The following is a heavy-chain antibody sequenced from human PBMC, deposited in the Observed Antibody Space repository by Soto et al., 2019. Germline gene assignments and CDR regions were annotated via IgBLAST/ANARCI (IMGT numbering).Heavy chain of an antibody. J-gene: IGHJ4*02. CDR1: GFTFSSYW. V-gene: IGHV3-7*01. CDR2: IKQDGSEK. Sequence: EVQLVESGGGLVQPGGSLRLSCAASGFTFSSYWMSWVRQAPGKGLEWVANIKQDGSEKYYVDSVKGRFTISRDNAKNSLYLQMNSLRAEDTAVYYCAREMIAAASYPFDYWGQGTLVTVSS. D-gene: IGHD6-13*01. CDR3: AREMIAAASYPFDY.